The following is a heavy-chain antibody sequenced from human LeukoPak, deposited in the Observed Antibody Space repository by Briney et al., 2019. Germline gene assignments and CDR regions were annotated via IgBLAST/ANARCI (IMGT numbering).Heavy chain of an antibody. CDR1: GFSLDTSGVG. D-gene: IGHD6-19*01. V-gene: IGHV2-5*02. J-gene: IGHJ4*02. CDR2: IYWDDAK. CDR3: PHMGSTGWFFYFDY. Sequence: SGPTLVNPTRTLTLPCTFSGFSLDTSGVGVGWIRQPPGKALEWLALIYWDDAKRYNPSLESRLTVTRDTSKNQVVLTLTNMDTVDTATYFCPHMGSTGWFFYFDYWGQGSLVTV.